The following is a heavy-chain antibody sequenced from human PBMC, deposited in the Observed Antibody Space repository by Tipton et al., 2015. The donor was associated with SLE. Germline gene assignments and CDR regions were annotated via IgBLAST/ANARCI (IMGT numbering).Heavy chain of an antibody. J-gene: IGHJ2*01. Sequence: TLSLTCSVSGGPIDSGDYYWVWIRQPPGKGLEWIGYIYYSGSTNYNPSLKSRVTISVDTSKNQFSLKLSSVTAADTAVYYCARNLTDWYFDLWGRGTLVTVSS. CDR3: ARNLTDWYFDL. V-gene: IGHV4-61*08. CDR1: GGPIDSGDYY. CDR2: IYYSGST.